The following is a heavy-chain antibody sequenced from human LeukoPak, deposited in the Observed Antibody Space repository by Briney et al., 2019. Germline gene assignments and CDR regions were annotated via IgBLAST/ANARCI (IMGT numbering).Heavy chain of an antibody. Sequence: GGSLRLSCAASGFTVSSNYMSWVRQAPGKGLEWVAVISYDGSNKYYADSVKGRFTISRDNSKNTLYLQMNSLRAEDTAVYYCAKDPVIYYYGSGSYYDPVDYWGQGTLVTVSS. CDR1: GFTVSSNY. V-gene: IGHV3-30*18. CDR3: AKDPVIYYYGSGSYYDPVDY. CDR2: ISYDGSNK. D-gene: IGHD3-10*01. J-gene: IGHJ4*02.